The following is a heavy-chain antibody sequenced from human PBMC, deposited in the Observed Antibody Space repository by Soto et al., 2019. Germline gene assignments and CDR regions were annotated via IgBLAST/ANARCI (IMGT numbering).Heavy chain of an antibody. Sequence: QVQLVQSGAEVKKPGSSVKVSCKASGGSLSNDGISWVRQAPGQGLEWMGGIIPVFGTANYAQKFQGRVTITADESTNILYMDVTSLRSEDTAVYYCARGDATKIVVTTYYAMDVWGQGTTVTVSS. V-gene: IGHV1-69*12. CDR3: ARGDATKIVVTTYYAMDV. J-gene: IGHJ6*02. CDR2: IIPVFGTA. CDR1: GGSLSNDG. D-gene: IGHD4-17*01.